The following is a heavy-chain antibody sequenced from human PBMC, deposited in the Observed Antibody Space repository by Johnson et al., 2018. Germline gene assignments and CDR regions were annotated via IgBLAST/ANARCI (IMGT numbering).Heavy chain of an antibody. CDR1: GFIFSDYY. D-gene: IGHD3-10*01. CDR3: TRAWPYGDNYFGLDV. CDR2: IRKKVNSYTT. Sequence: VQLVQSGGGLVQPGGSLRLSCVASGFIFSDYYMDWVRQAPGKGLAWVGRIRKKVNSYTTEYAASVKDRFAISRDDSKNSLYLQMNSLKTEDTAVYYCTRAWPYGDNYFGLDVWGQGTTVTVSS. J-gene: IGHJ6*02. V-gene: IGHV3-72*01.